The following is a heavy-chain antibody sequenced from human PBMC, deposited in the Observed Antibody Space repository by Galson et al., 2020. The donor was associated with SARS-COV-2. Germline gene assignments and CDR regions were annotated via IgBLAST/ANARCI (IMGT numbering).Heavy chain of an antibody. CDR1: GFTFSDYY. CDR2: ISSGGGHT. V-gene: IGHV3-11*06. D-gene: IGHD6-13*01. CDR3: ARGGSSSWAHFDF. J-gene: IGHJ4*02. Sequence: SGGSLRLSCAASGFTFSDYYMAWIRQAPGEGLEWISYISSGGGHTNYADSVKGRFNISRDKAKKSLFLQMNSLRAEDTSVYYCARGGSSSWAHFDFWGQGNLVTVST.